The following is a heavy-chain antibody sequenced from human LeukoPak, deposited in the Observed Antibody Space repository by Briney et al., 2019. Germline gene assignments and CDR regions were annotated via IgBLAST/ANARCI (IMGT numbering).Heavy chain of an antibody. D-gene: IGHD3-22*01. Sequence: SETLSLTCTVSGGSISSYYWSWIRQPPGKGLEWIGYIYSGSTNYNPSLKSRVTISVDTSKNQFSLKLSSVTAADTAVYYCARDGGLNYYDSSGPRVAFDIWGQGTMVTVSS. J-gene: IGHJ3*02. V-gene: IGHV4-59*01. CDR1: GGSISSYY. CDR3: ARDGGLNYYDSSGPRVAFDI. CDR2: IYSGST.